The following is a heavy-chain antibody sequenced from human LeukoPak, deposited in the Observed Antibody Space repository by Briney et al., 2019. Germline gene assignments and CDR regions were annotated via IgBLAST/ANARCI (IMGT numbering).Heavy chain of an antibody. J-gene: IGHJ6*02. CDR2: INPNSGGT. Sequence: ASVKVSCKASGYTFTGYYMHWVRQAPGQGLEWKGWINPNSGGTNYAQKFQGWVTMTRDTSISTAYMELSRLRSDDTAVYYCARERVITFGGVIVFIYYGMDVWGQGTTVTVSS. V-gene: IGHV1-2*04. CDR1: GYTFTGYY. CDR3: ARERVITFGGVIVFIYYGMDV. D-gene: IGHD3-16*02.